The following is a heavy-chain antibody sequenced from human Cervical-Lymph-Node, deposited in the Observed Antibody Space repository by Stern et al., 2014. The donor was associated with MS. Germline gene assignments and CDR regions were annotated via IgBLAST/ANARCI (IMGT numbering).Heavy chain of an antibody. CDR3: ARGVVSNRATATLHNLFDP. V-gene: IGHV1-69*09. CDR1: GGTFSSSYA. D-gene: IGHD1-1*01. J-gene: IGHJ5*02. Sequence: QAQLVQSGAEVKKPGSSVNVSCMASGGTFSSSYAITWMRQAPGQGLEWMGRIIPILGLPYYAQKFQGRVTITADTSTNTAYMGLNSLTSEDTAVYYCARGVVSNRATATLHNLFDPWGQGTLVTVSS. CDR2: IIPILGLP.